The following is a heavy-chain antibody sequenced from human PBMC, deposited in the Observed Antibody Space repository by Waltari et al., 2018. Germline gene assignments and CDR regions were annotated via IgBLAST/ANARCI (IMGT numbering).Heavy chain of an antibody. V-gene: IGHV4-61*02. CDR1: GGSISSGSYY. CDR3: ARDKFDFWSGYSTAGGMDV. D-gene: IGHD3-3*01. Sequence: QVQLQESGPGLVKPSQTLSLTCTVSGGSISSGSYYWSWIRQPAGKGLEWIGRIYTRGSPKYNPSRKSRVTISVDTSKNQFSLKLSSVTAADTAVYYCARDKFDFWSGYSTAGGMDVWGQGTTVTVSS. CDR2: IYTRGSP. J-gene: IGHJ6*02.